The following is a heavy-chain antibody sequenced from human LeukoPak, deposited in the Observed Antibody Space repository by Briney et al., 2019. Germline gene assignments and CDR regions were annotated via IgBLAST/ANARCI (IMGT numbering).Heavy chain of an antibody. V-gene: IGHV4-59*01. Sequence: KPSETLSLTCTVSGGSISSYYWSWIRQPPGKGLEWIGYIYYSGSTNYNPSLKSRVTISVDTSKNQFSLKLSSVTAADTAVYYCARRGGSGSYYFDYWGQGTLVTVSS. CDR1: GGSISSYY. D-gene: IGHD3-10*01. CDR2: IYYSGST. CDR3: ARRGGSGSYYFDY. J-gene: IGHJ4*02.